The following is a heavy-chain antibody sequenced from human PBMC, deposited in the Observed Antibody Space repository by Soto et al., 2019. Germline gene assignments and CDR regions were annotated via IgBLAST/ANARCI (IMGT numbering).Heavy chain of an antibody. CDR1: GGSISSCDCY. CDR2: VYYSGST. Sequence: SETLSLTCSVSGGSISSCDCYWSWIRQHPGKGLEWIGYVYYSGSTYYNPSLKSRVTISLDTSKNQFSLNLSSVTAADTAVYYCARDSGVATAIDYWGQGTLVTVSS. CDR3: ARDSGVATAIDY. J-gene: IGHJ4*02. D-gene: IGHD5-18*01. V-gene: IGHV4-31*03.